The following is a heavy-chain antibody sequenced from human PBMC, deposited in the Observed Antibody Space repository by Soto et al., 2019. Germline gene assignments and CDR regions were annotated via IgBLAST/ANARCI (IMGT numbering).Heavy chain of an antibody. J-gene: IGHJ4*02. V-gene: IGHV1-18*01. CDR2: ISAYNGNT. CDR1: GYTFTSYG. CDR3: ARAERVGSCSGGSCPKFDY. D-gene: IGHD2-15*01. Sequence: ASVKVSCKASGYTFTSYGISWVRQAPGQGLEWMGWISAYNGNTNYAQKLQGRVTMTTDTSTSTAYMELRSLGSDDTAVYYCARAERVGSCSGGSCPKFDYWGQGTLVTVSS.